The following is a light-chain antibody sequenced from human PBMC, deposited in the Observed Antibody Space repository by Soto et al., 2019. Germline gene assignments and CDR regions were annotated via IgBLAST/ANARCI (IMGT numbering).Light chain of an antibody. J-gene: IGKJ4*01. Sequence: ESVLTQSQGTMSFAPGDRSTLSCIAIQSVSNYLAWYQQKPGQAPRILIYDAFHPATGIPARFSGSGSGTDFTLTITSLEPEDFAVYYCQQSSSWPPALTFGRGTKVDIK. CDR2: DAF. CDR3: QQSSSWPPALT. CDR1: QSVSNY. V-gene: IGKV3-11*01.